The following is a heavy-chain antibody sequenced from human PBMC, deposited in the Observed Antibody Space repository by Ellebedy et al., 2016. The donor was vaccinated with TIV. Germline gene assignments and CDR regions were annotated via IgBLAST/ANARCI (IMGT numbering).Heavy chain of an antibody. CDR2: IYHSGST. CDR3: ARGGITMILKPYYFDY. Sequence: SETLSLXXVVSGGSINSSIYYWGWIRQPPGKGLEWIGYIYHSGSTYYNPSLKSRVTISVDRSKNQFSLKLSSVTAADTAVYYCARGGITMILKPYYFDYWGQGTLVTVSS. D-gene: IGHD3-22*01. V-gene: IGHV4-30-2*01. CDR1: GGSINSSIYY. J-gene: IGHJ4*02.